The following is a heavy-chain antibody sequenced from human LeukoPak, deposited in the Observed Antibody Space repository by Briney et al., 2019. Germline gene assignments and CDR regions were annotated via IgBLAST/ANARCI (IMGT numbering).Heavy chain of an antibody. CDR3: AREMKDSSGSFLAH. J-gene: IGHJ4*02. CDR1: GCTFSDYE. CDR2: ISSRSSTK. Sequence: SGGSLRLSCAVSGCTFSDYEMNWVRQAPGKGLEWVSYISSRSSTKYYADSVRGRFTVSRDNAKSSLYLQMNSLRAEDTALYYCAREMKDSSGSFLAHWGQGTLVTVSS. D-gene: IGHD3-22*01. V-gene: IGHV3-48*03.